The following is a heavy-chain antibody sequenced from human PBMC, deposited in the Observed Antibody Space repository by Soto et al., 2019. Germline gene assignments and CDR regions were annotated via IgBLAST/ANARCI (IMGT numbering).Heavy chain of an antibody. Sequence: SETLSLTCTVSGGSISSGSYYWSWIRQPPGKGLEWIGYIYYSGSTNYNPSLKSRVTISVDTSKNQFSLKLSSVTAADTAVYYCARSNYVWGSYRYYYFDYWGQGTLVTVSS. CDR1: GGSISSGSYY. D-gene: IGHD3-16*02. CDR3: ARSNYVWGSYRYYYFDY. CDR2: IYYSGST. V-gene: IGHV4-61*01. J-gene: IGHJ4*02.